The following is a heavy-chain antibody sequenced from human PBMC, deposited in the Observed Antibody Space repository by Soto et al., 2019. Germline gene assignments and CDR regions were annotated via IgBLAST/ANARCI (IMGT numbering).Heavy chain of an antibody. Sequence: GASVKVSCKASGYTFTCYYMHWVRQAPGQGLEWMGIINPSGGSTSYAQKFQGRVTMTRDTSTSTVYMELSSLRSEDTAVYYCARQTPLTAVTVNSTLTYHHCRMDVWGQGTTVTSP. CDR3: ARQTPLTAVTVNSTLTYHHCRMDV. CDR2: INPSGGST. V-gene: IGHV1-46*01. J-gene: IGHJ6*02. CDR1: GYTFTCYY. D-gene: IGHD6-13*01.